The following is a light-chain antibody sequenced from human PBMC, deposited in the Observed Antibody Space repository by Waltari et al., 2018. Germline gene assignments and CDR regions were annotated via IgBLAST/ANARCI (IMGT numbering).Light chain of an antibody. J-gene: IGKJ1*01. V-gene: IGKV3-20*01. CDR3: QKYESLPAT. CDR1: QSVGKY. CDR2: HAS. Sequence: ELVLTQSPGTQSLSPGERATLSCRASQSVGKYLAWYQQRPGQAPRLLLYHASIRATGIPDRFSGSGSGTDFSLTISRLEPEDFAVYYCQKYESLPATFGQGTTVEIK.